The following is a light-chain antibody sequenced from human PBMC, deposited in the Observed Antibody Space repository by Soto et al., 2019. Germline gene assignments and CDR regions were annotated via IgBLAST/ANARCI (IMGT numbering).Light chain of an antibody. CDR2: GAS. CDR3: QQYKNWPLT. V-gene: IGKV3-15*01. J-gene: IGKJ4*01. CDR1: QSVSSN. Sequence: EVVVTKSSATLSLSPGERVTLSCKASQSVSSNLAWYKQKPGQAPRLLIYGASTRATGIPARFSGRGSGTEFTLTISSLRSEDFAVCFCQQYKNWPLTVGGGTKVDIK.